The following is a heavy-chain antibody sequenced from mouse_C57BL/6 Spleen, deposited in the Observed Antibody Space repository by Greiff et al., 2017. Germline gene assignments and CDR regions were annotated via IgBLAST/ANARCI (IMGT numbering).Heavy chain of an antibody. CDR2: INPNNGGT. V-gene: IGHV1-22*01. J-gene: IGHJ1*03. D-gene: IGHD4-1*01. Sequence: VQLQQSGPELVKPGASVKMSCKASGYTFTDYNMHWVKQSPGKSLEWIGYINPNNGGTSYNKKFKGKATLTVNKSSSTAYMELRSLTSEDSAVYYCARRGPLGRYFDVWGTGTTVTVSS. CDR1: GYTFTDYN. CDR3: ARRGPLGRYFDV.